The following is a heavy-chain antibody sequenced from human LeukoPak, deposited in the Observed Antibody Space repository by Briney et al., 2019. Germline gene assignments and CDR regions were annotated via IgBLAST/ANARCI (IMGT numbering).Heavy chain of an antibody. CDR1: GLTFSPYG. CDR3: AKDGDAVLLRYFDY. CDR2: ISYEGSNK. D-gene: IGHD3-10*01. J-gene: IGHJ4*02. Sequence: PGGSLRLSCAASGLTFSPYGMHWVRQAPGKGLEWVAVISYEGSNKRYADSVKGRFTIARDNSKHMLYLEMNNLRAEDTAVYYCAKDGDAVLLRYFDYWGQGTLVTVSS. V-gene: IGHV3-30*18.